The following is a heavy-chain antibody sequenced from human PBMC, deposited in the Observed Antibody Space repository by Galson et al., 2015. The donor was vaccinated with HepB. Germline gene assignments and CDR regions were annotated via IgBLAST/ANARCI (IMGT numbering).Heavy chain of an antibody. J-gene: IGHJ1*01. CDR2: ISSSSSYI. D-gene: IGHD6-13*01. Sequence: SLRLSCAASGFTFSSYSMNWVRQAPGKGLEWVSSISSSSSYIYYADSVKGRFTISRDNAKNLLYLQMNSLRAEDTAVYYCARDRSGSSSWYYFQHWGQGTLVTVSS. V-gene: IGHV3-21*01. CDR3: ARDRSGSSSWYYFQH. CDR1: GFTFSSYS.